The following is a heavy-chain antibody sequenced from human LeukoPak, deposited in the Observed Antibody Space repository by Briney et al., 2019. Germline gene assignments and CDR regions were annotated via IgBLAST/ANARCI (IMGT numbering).Heavy chain of an antibody. V-gene: IGHV3-30*03. D-gene: IGHD3-3*01. J-gene: IGHJ2*01. CDR3: ARDTDYSGHYWFFDL. Sequence: PGRSLRLSCAASGFTFSSYGVHWVRQAPGKGLEWVAAISSDGRNEYFTDSVKGRFTISRDDSKNTVYLQMNSLRVEDTSLYFCARDTDYSGHYWFFDLWGRGTLVSVPS. CDR1: GFTFSSYG. CDR2: ISSDGRNE.